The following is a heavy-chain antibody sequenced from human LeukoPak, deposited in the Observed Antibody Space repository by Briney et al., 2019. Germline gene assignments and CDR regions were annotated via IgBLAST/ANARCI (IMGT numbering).Heavy chain of an antibody. J-gene: IGHJ3*02. Sequence: GASVKVSCKASGYTFTSYDINWVRQATGQGLEWMGWMNPNSGNTGYAQKFQGRVTMTRNTSISTAYMELSSVTAADTAVYYCARLVIPYDFWSGHISTHAFDIWGQGTMVTVSS. CDR3: ARLVIPYDFWSGHISTHAFDI. D-gene: IGHD3-3*01. V-gene: IGHV1-8*01. CDR1: GYTFTSYD. CDR2: MNPNSGNT.